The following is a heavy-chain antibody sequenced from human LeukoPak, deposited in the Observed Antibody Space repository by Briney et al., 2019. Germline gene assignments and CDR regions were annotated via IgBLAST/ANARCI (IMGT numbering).Heavy chain of an antibody. CDR1: GYTFTNYD. V-gene: IGHV1-8*01. CDR2: MNPNSGNT. Sequence: GASVKVSCKASGYTFTNYDINWVRQATGQGLEWMGWMNPNSGNTGSAQKFQGRVTMTRSTSISTAYMELSSPRSEDTAVYYCMRGSSGTYHGIYNWFDPWGQGTLVTVSS. J-gene: IGHJ5*02. CDR3: MRGSSGTYHGIYNWFDP. D-gene: IGHD1-26*01.